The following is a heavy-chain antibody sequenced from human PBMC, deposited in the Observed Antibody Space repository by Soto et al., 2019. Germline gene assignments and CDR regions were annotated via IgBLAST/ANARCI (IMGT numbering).Heavy chain of an antibody. J-gene: IGHJ4*02. V-gene: IGHV4-39*01. CDR1: GGSVTTSSYF. CDR2: IYYSGST. Sequence: PSETLSLTCTVSGGSVTTSSYFWVWIRQPPGKGLEWIGSIYYSGSTYYNPSLKSRVTISVDTSKNQFSLKLSSVTAADTAVYYCARQRSYCSGGSCYHYFDYWGQGTLVTVSS. CDR3: ARQRSYCSGGSCYHYFDY. D-gene: IGHD2-15*01.